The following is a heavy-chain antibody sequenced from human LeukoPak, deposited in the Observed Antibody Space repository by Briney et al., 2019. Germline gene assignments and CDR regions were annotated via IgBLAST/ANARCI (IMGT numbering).Heavy chain of an antibody. CDR3: ARGLRGYYYMDV. D-gene: IGHD3-16*01. CDR2: INHSGST. J-gene: IGHJ6*03. V-gene: IGHV4-34*01. Sequence: SETLSLTCAVYGGSFSGYYWSWIRQPSGKGLEWIGEINHSGSTNYNPSLKSRVTISVDTSKNQFSLKLSSVTAADTAVYYCARGLRGYYYMDVWGKGTTVTVSS. CDR1: GGSFSGYY.